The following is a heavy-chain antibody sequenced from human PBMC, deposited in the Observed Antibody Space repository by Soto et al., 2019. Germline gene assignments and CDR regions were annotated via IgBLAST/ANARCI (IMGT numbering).Heavy chain of an antibody. J-gene: IGHJ4*02. CDR1: GYSFTSFG. V-gene: IGHV1-18*01. D-gene: IGHD6-19*01. CDR3: AFSAEGSSGWYFPPPLPDY. CDR2: ISGDNGNT. Sequence: GASVKVSCKASGYSFTSFGISWVRQAPGQGLEWMGWISGDNGNTIYAQKLQGRVTMTTDTSTSTAYMELRSLRSDDTAVYYCAFSAEGSSGWYFPPPLPDYWGQGTLVTVSS.